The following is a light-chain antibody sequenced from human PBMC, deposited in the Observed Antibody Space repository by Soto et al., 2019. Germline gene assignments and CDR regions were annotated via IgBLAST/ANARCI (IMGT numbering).Light chain of an antibody. CDR2: DAS. CDR1: QSFSSY. Sequence: EIVLKQSPATLSLSPGERATLSCSASQSFSSYLAWYQQKPGQAPRLLIYDASKRATGIPARFSGRGSVTDSTLTISSLEPEDFAVYYCQQRSNWPPVITFGQGTRLEIK. V-gene: IGKV3-11*01. J-gene: IGKJ5*01. CDR3: QQRSNWPPVIT.